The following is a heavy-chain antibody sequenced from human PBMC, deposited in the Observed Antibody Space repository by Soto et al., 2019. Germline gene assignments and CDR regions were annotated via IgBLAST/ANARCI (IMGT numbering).Heavy chain of an antibody. Sequence: PGGSLSLSFADSGFTFSYYWMAWVRQAPGKGLEWVANMNKDGGLINYVGSVSGRFSISRDNVKNLLFLQMNGLRAEDTAMYYCARDTGYSTFDYWGPATLVTVSS. CDR1: GFTFSYYW. CDR2: MNKDGGLI. V-gene: IGHV3-7*01. CDR3: ARDTGYSTFDY. J-gene: IGHJ4*02. D-gene: IGHD5-18*01.